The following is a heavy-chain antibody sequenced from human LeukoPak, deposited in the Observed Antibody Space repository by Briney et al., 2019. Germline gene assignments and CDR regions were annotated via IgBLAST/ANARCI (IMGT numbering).Heavy chain of an antibody. D-gene: IGHD5-12*01. CDR3: ATMLVGTNLFDY. CDR1: GFTFSDYY. V-gene: IGHV3-11*03. J-gene: IGHJ4*02. Sequence: KPGGSLRLSCVASGFTFSDYYMSWIRQAPGKGLEWVSYISTGSTYTYYADSVKGRFTISRDNAKNSLYLQINSLRAEDTAVYYCATMLVGTNLFDYWGQGTLVTVSS. CDR2: ISTGSTYT.